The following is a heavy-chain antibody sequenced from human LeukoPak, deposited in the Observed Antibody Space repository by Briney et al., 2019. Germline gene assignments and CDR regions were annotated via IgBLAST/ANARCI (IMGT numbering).Heavy chain of an antibody. J-gene: IGHJ5*02. D-gene: IGHD5-24*01. V-gene: IGHV4-59*01. CDR2: IHDSGST. Sequence: SETLSLTCSVSGGPMSGNYWSWVRQPPGMGLEWIGFIHDSGSTTYNPSLTSRVSISVDTSKNQLSLKVNSVTLADTAVYYCVRMQDRDGARRCWFDPWGQGIPVTVSS. CDR3: VRMQDRDGARRCWFDP. CDR1: GGPMSGNY.